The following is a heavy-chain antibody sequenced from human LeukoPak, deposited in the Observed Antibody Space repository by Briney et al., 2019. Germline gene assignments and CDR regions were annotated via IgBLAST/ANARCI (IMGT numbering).Heavy chain of an antibody. CDR1: GDSISSNNYF. V-gene: IGHV4-39*01. CDR3: ARLGTLWKWELLKGLPVYFDY. Sequence: PSETLSLTCTVSGDSISSNNYFWGWIRQHPGKGLEWIGYIYYSGSTYYNPSLKSRVTISVDTSKNQFSLKLSSVTAAGTAVYYCARLGTLWKWELLKGLPVYFDYWGQGTLVTVSS. CDR2: IYYSGST. J-gene: IGHJ4*02. D-gene: IGHD1-26*01.